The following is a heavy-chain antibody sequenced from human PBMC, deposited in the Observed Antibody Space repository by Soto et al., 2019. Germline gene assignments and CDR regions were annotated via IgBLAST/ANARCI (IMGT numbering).Heavy chain of an antibody. CDR2: ISPSDGRT. J-gene: IGHJ4*02. CDR3: ATARHSVLGPTASGFDY. V-gene: IGHV3-23*01. Sequence: PGGSLRLSCTVSGFTFDNYAMSWVRQAPGKGLEWISGISPSDGRTYYADSVKGRFTISRDNSKNMLYLQMNSLRAEDTAVYYCATARHSVLGPTASGFDYWGQGTLVTVSS. D-gene: IGHD3-3*02. CDR1: GFTFDNYA.